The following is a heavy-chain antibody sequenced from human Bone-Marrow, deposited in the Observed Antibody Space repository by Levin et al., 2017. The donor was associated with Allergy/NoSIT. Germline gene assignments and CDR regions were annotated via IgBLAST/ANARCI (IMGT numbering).Heavy chain of an antibody. CDR3: TTGVSGGEDY. J-gene: IGHJ4*02. CDR1: GFTFRTAW. CDR2: IKSKVDGGTA. V-gene: IGHV3-15*01. Sequence: LSLTCAVSGFTFRTAWLTWVRQAPEKGLEWVGRIKSKVDGGTADYAAPVEGRFTISRDDSKNTLYLQLNSLEIEDTALYYCTTGVSGGEDYWGQGTLVTVSS. D-gene: IGHD1-14*01.